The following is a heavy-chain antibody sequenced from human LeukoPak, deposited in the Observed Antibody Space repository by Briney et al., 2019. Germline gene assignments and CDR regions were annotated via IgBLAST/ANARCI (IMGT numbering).Heavy chain of an antibody. V-gene: IGHV3-33*01. CDR3: ARDLNNHYYHSRGGPEGSDY. CDR1: GFTFSSYG. CDR2: IWYDGSNK. J-gene: IGHJ4*02. Sequence: GGSLRLSCAASGFTFSSYGMHWVRQAPGKGLEWVAAIWYDGSNKYYADSVKGRFTISRDNSKNTLYLQMNSLRAEDTAVYYCARDLNNHYYHSRGGPEGSDYWGQGTLVTVSS. D-gene: IGHD3-22*01.